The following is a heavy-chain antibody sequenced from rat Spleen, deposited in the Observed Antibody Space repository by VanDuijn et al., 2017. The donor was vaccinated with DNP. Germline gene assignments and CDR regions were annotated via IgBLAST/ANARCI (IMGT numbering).Heavy chain of an antibody. V-gene: IGHV5-22*01. CDR2: ISYDGGST. Sequence: EVQLVESGGGLVQPGWSLKLSCAASGFTSSDYYMAWVRQAPTKGLEWVAYISYDGGSTYHGDSVKGRFTISRDNAKSTLYLQMNSLRSEDMDTYYCARGILRLRAMDAWGEGASVTVSS. J-gene: IGHJ4*01. CDR1: GFTSSDYY. D-gene: IGHD1-6*01. CDR3: ARGILRLRAMDA.